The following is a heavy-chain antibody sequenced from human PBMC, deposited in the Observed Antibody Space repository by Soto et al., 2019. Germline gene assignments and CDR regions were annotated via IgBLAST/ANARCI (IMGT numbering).Heavy chain of an antibody. Sequence: QLQLVQSGAEMKKPGSSVKVSCKASGGTLSNFAINWVRQAPGQGLEWMGGIIPVFGKAKYAQKFQGRVHFTADESTSTAYMEVVSLTSEDTAVYYCARGSPTTVTTWFDPWGQGTLVTVSS. CDR2: IIPVFGKA. D-gene: IGHD4-17*01. V-gene: IGHV1-69*01. CDR3: ARGSPTTVTTWFDP. CDR1: GGTLSNFA. J-gene: IGHJ5*02.